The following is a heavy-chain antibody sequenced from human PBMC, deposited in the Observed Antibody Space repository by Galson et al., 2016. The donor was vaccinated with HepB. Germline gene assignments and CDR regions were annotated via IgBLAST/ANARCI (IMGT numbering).Heavy chain of an antibody. Sequence: SLRLSCAASGFTFDDYAMHWVRQVPGKGLEWVSLISGDGGGTYYADSVKGRFTISRDNSKTSLYLQMNTLRTEDTALYNCAKGDGGYYLVVDSWGQGTLVTVSS. V-gene: IGHV3-43*02. CDR2: ISGDGGGT. CDR1: GFTFDDYA. J-gene: IGHJ4*02. D-gene: IGHD4-17*01. CDR3: AKGDGGYYLVVDS.